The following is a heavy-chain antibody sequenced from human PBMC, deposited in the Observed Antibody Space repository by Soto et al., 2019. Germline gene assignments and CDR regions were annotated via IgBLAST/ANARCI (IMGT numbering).Heavy chain of an antibody. V-gene: IGHV1-18*01. CDR3: ARSGAYCTSITCLFDSF. D-gene: IGHD2-8*01. CDR1: GYTFTSYG. Sequence: QAQLVQSGGEVKKPGASVKVSCRASGYTFTSYGYAWVRQAPGQGLEWMGWISAYNGDTNYAQKFQDRVTMTTDTSTTTANMELRNLGSDATAVYYCARSGAYCTSITCLFDSFWGLGTLVTVSS. J-gene: IGHJ4*02. CDR2: ISAYNGDT.